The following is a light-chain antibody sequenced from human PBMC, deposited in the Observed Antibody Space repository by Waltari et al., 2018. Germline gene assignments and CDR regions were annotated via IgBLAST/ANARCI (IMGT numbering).Light chain of an antibody. Sequence: DIQMTQSPSSLSASVGDRVTITCRESQSISSYLNWYQQKPGKAPKLLIYAASSLQSGVPSRFGGSGSGTDFTLTISSLQPEDFATYYCQQSYSTPWTFGQGTKVEIK. CDR3: QQSYSTPWT. V-gene: IGKV1-39*01. CDR2: AAS. J-gene: IGKJ1*01. CDR1: QSISSY.